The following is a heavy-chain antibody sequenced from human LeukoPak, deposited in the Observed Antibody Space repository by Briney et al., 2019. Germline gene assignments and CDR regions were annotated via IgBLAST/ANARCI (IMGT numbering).Heavy chain of an antibody. V-gene: IGHV3-43*02. CDR1: GFNFDDYA. CDR2: ISGDGGIT. CDR3: VRDHDYALDY. D-gene: IGHD4-17*01. Sequence: GGSLRLSCAASGFNFDDYAMDWVRQAPGRGLEWVSLISGDGGITYYADFVKGRFTISRDNSKNSLYLQMNSLRDEDTAVYYCVRDHDYALDYWGQGTLVTVSS. J-gene: IGHJ4*02.